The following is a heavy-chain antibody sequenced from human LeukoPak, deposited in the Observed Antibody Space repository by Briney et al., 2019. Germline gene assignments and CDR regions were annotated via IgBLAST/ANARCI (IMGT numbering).Heavy chain of an antibody. CDR2: IIPIFGTA. Sequence: SVKVSCKASGGTFSGYAISWVRQAPGQGLEWMGGIIPIFGTANYAQKFQGRVTITTDESTSTAYMELSSLRSEDTAVYYCARDYYGSGSYYNDDYYYYYMDVWGKGTTVTVSS. V-gene: IGHV1-69*05. D-gene: IGHD3-10*01. CDR3: ARDYYGSGSYYNDDYYYYYMDV. J-gene: IGHJ6*03. CDR1: GGTFSGYA.